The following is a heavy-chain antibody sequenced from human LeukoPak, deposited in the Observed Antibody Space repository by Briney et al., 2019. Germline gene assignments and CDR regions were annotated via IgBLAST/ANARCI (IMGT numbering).Heavy chain of an antibody. CDR2: IKSDGRT. Sequence: GGSLRLSCAAAGFTFSNYWMHWVRQAPGKGLVWVSRIKSDGRTNYADSVKGRFTISRDNAKDTVSLQMNSLRAEDTGVYYCARAPSEIGGYYPEYFRHWGQGTLVTVSS. D-gene: IGHD3-22*01. J-gene: IGHJ1*01. CDR3: ARAPSEIGGYYPEYFRH. V-gene: IGHV3-74*01. CDR1: GFTFSNYW.